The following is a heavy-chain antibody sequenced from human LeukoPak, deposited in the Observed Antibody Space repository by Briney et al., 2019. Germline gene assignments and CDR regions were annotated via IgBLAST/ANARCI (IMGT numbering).Heavy chain of an antibody. CDR2: IYYSGST. J-gene: IGHJ4*02. CDR1: GGSISSRSYY. CDR3: ARARGYSYGYPDY. D-gene: IGHD5-18*01. Sequence: SETLSLTCTVSGGSISSRSYYWGWIRQPPGKGLEWIGSIYYSGSTYYNPSLKSRVTISVDTSKNQFSLKLSSVTAADTAVYYCARARGYSYGYPDYWGQGTLVTVSS. V-gene: IGHV4-39*01.